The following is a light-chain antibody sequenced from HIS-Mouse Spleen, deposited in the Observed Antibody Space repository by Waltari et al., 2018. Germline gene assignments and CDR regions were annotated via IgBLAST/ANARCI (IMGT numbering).Light chain of an antibody. CDR3: CSYAGSSTWV. V-gene: IGLV2-23*01. J-gene: IGLJ3*02. CDR1: SSDVGSYTL. Sequence: QSALTQPASVSGSPGPSITISCTGTSSDVGSYTLVSWYQQHPGKAPKFMIYEGSKRPSGVSNRFSGSKSGNTASLTISVLQAEDEADYSCCSYAGSSTWVFGGGTKLTVL. CDR2: EGS.